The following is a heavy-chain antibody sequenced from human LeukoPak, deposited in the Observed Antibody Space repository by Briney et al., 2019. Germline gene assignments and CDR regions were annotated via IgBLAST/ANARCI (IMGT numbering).Heavy chain of an antibody. Sequence: KAGGSLRLSCAASGFTFSSYSMNWVRQAPGKGLEWVSSISSSSSYIYYADSVKGRFTISRDNAKNSLYLQINSLRAEDTALYYCGREGIAVPGIDYWGQGTLVTVSS. CDR2: ISSSSSYI. J-gene: IGHJ4*02. V-gene: IGHV3-21*04. CDR3: GREGIAVPGIDY. D-gene: IGHD6-19*01. CDR1: GFTFSSYS.